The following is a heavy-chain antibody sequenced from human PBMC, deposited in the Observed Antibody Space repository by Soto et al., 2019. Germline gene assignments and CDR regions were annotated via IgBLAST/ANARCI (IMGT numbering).Heavy chain of an antibody. CDR3: AKESTVGSPGDYFDS. D-gene: IGHD1-26*01. CDR2: IGVYANT. J-gene: IGHJ4*02. CDR1: GFTFSSYD. Sequence: VQPGGSLILSCAASGFTFSSYDMNWVRQAPGKGLEWVSAIGVYANTYYADSVKGRFTISRDDSRNTVHLQLNSLRVDDTAVYYCAKESTVGSPGDYFDSWGQGTLVTVSS. V-gene: IGHV3-23*01.